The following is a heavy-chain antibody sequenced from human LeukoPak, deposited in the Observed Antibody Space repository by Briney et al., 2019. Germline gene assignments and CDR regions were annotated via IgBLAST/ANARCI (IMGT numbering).Heavy chain of an antibody. Sequence: ASVKVSCKASGDNFSRYTVTWVRQAPGQGLEWMGGIIPIFGTANYAQKFQGRVTITADESTSTAYMELSSLRSEDTAVYYCARDYYDSSGYYYGFDYWGQGTLVTVSS. J-gene: IGHJ4*02. CDR2: IIPIFGTA. V-gene: IGHV1-69*13. CDR3: ARDYYDSSGYYYGFDY. D-gene: IGHD3-22*01. CDR1: GDNFSRYT.